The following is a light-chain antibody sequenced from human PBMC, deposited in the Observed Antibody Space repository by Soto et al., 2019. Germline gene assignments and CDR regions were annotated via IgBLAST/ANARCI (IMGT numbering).Light chain of an antibody. CDR1: QDIATF. J-gene: IGKJ4*01. CDR2: DAS. Sequence: DIQMTQSPSSLSASAGDRITITCQASQDIATFLNWYQQKPGKAPRLLIYDASTLKPGDTSRFSGSGSGTDFTFTISSLQPEDTATYYCQQYDGFPLTFGGGTKVDIK. V-gene: IGKV1-33*01. CDR3: QQYDGFPLT.